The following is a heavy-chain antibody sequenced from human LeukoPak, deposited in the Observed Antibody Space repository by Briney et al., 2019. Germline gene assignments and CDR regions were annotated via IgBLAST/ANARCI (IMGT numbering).Heavy chain of an antibody. Sequence: GESPKISCKGSGYSFTNYWIGWVRQMPGIGLEWMGIIYPDDSDTRYSPSFQGQVTISADKSISTAYLQWSSLKASDTAMYYCARPSLLDYDFWSGYYLGQGAFDIWGQGTMVTVSS. V-gene: IGHV5-51*01. CDR2: IYPDDSDT. D-gene: IGHD3-3*01. CDR1: GYSFTNYW. CDR3: ARPSLLDYDFWSGYYLGQGAFDI. J-gene: IGHJ3*02.